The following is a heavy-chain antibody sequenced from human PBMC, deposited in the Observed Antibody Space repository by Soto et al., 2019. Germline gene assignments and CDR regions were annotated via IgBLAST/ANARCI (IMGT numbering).Heavy chain of an antibody. CDR3: ARVRDYYDSSGYYVDY. J-gene: IGHJ4*02. CDR1: GYTFTSYG. V-gene: IGHV1-18*01. D-gene: IGHD3-22*01. CDR2: ISAYNGNT. Sequence: ASAKVSCKASGYTFTSYGISWVRQAPGQGLEWMGWISAYNGNTNYAQKLQGRVTMTTDTSTSTAYMELRSLRSDDTAVYYCARVRDYYDSSGYYVDYWGQGTLVTSPQ.